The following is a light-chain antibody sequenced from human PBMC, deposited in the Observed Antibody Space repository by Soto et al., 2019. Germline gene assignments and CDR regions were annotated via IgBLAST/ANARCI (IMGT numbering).Light chain of an antibody. V-gene: IGLV2-8*01. CDR1: SIDVGFYNY. CDR3: SSYAGSSNV. J-gene: IGLJ1*01. Sequence: QSVLTQPPSASGSPGQSVTISCTGTSIDVGFYNYVSWYQQHPGKAPRLMIYEVTKRPSGVPDRFSGSKSGNTASLTVSGLQAEDEADYYCSSYAGSSNVFGTGTKVTVL. CDR2: EVT.